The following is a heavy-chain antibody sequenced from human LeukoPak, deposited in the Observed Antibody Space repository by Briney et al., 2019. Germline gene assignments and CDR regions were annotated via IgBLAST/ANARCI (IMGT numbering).Heavy chain of an antibody. V-gene: IGHV4-30-4*08. CDR2: FYYSGRTY. CDR1: GCTISRGVYY. J-gene: IGHJ5*02. Sequence: TLSLTCPVSGCTISRGVYYWSWLRQSPGKGLVWVMCFYYSGRTYYYTPSRQSRITISVAKYKHDFSMKLRYVPAADTAIYYCASTDCSDTRCSGANRFEPWGQGTLVTVSS. D-gene: IGHD2-2*01. CDR3: ASTDCSDTRCSGANRFEP.